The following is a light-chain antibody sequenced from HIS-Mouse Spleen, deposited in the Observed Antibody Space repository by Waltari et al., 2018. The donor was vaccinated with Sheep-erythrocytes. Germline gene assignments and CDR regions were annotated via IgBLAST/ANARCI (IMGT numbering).Light chain of an antibody. Sequence: DIQMTQSPSSLSASVGDRVTITCRASQSISSYLNWYQQKPGKAPKLLIYAASSLQSGVPSRFSGSGSGTDFTLTISSLQPEDFATYYCQQYYSYLTFGPGTKVDIK. CDR2: AAS. CDR3: QQYYSYLT. CDR1: QSISSY. V-gene: IGKV1-39*01. J-gene: IGKJ3*01.